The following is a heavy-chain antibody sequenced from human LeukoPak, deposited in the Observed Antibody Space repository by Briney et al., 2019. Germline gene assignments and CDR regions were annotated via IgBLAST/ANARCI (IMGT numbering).Heavy chain of an antibody. CDR1: GFTFSDYE. Sequence: PGGSLRLSCAASGFTFSDYEMNWVRQAPGKGLEWLSHISISGTTIHYADSVKGRFTISRDNAKNSVYLQMNSLRGDDTALYYCAFTDAGYWGQGTLVTVSS. CDR2: ISISGTTI. J-gene: IGHJ4*02. CDR3: AFTDAGY. V-gene: IGHV3-48*03.